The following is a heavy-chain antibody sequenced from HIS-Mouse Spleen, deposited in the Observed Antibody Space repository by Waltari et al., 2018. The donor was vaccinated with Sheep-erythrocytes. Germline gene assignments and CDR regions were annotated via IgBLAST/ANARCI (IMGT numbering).Heavy chain of an antibody. J-gene: IGHJ4*02. CDR2: IIPILGIA. Sequence: QVQLVQSGAEVKKPGSSVKVSCKASGGTFSSYAISWVRQAPGQGLEWMGRIIPILGIANYAQKFQGRLTITAYKSTSTAYMELSSLRSEDTGVYYCAQTGATTPHFDYWGQGTLVTVSS. D-gene: IGHD1-26*01. V-gene: IGHV1-69*04. CDR3: AQTGATTPHFDY. CDR1: GGTFSSYA.